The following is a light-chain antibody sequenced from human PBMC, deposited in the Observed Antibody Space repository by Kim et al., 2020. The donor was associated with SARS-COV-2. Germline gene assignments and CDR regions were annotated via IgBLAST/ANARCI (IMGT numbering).Light chain of an antibody. Sequence: DIQMTQSPSTLSASVGDRVTITCRTSQSISIWLAWYQQKPEKAPHLLIYDASILESGVPSRFSGSGSGTEFTLTISGLQPDDFATYYCQEYKSNSWTFGQGTRVEIK. CDR3: QEYKSNSWT. J-gene: IGKJ1*01. CDR1: QSISIW. CDR2: DAS. V-gene: IGKV1-5*01.